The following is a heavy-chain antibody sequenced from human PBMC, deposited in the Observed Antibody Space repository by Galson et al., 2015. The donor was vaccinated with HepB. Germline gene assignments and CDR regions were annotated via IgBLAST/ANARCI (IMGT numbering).Heavy chain of an antibody. CDR3: AKYSSSPNYYYGMDV. J-gene: IGHJ6*02. CDR2: ISNDGSTQ. D-gene: IGHD6-6*01. V-gene: IGHV3-30*18. Sequence: SLRLSCAASGFTFSSYGMHWVRQAPGKGLEWVAVISNDGSTQYYADSVKGRFTISRDNSKNAQYLQMNSLRAEDTAVYYCAKYSSSPNYYYGMDVWGQGTTVTVSS. CDR1: GFTFSSYG.